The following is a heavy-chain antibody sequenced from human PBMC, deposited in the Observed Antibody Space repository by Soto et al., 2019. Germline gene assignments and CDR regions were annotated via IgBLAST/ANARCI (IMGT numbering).Heavy chain of an antibody. CDR3: ARQYSSMLDL. CDR2: ISDSGSSI. D-gene: IGHD6-13*01. CDR1: GFTFKNHY. V-gene: IGHV3-11*01. Sequence: QVQLVESGGGLVKPGGSLRLSCAASGFTFKNHYMTWIRQAPGKGLAWVSYISDSGSSIYYADSVKGRFTISRDNAKNSLLLEMNSLRGEDTAVYYCARQYSSMLDLWGQGTLVTVSS. J-gene: IGHJ4*02.